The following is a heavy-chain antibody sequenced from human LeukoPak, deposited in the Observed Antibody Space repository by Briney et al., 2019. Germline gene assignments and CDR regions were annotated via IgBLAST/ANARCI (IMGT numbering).Heavy chain of an antibody. CDR3: ASFDYGDYWYFDL. CDR2: IYYSGST. J-gene: IGHJ2*01. D-gene: IGHD4-17*01. CDR1: GGSISSGGYY. Sequence: SETLSLTCTVSGGSISSGGYYWSWIRQHPGKGLEWIGYIYYSGSTYYNPSLKSRVTISVDTSKNQFSLKLSSVTAADTAVYYCASFDYGDYWYFDLWGRGTLVTVSS. V-gene: IGHV4-31*03.